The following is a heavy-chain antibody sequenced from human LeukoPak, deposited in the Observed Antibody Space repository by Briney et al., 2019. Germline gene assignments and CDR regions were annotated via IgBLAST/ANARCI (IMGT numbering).Heavy chain of an antibody. D-gene: IGHD4-17*01. J-gene: IGHJ4*02. Sequence: SETLSLTCTVSGGSISSYYWSWIRQPPGKGLEWIGYIYYSGSTNYNPSLKSRVTISVDTSKNQFSLKLSSVTAADTAVYYCARLDYGDYAWDYWGQGTLVTVSS. V-gene: IGHV4-59*08. CDR3: ARLDYGDYAWDY. CDR1: GGSISSYY. CDR2: IYYSGST.